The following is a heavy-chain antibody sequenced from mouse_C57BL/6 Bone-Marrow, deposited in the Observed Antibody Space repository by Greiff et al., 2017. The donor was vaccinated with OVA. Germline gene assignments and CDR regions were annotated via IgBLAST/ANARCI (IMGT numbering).Heavy chain of an antibody. V-gene: IGHV5-9-1*02. J-gene: IGHJ4*01. D-gene: IGHD2-1*01. CDR2: ISSGGDYI. CDR3: TRLLDDMDY. CDR1: GFTFSSYA. Sequence: EVKVVESGAGLVKPGGSLKLSCAASGFTFSSYAMSWVRQTPEKRLEWVAYISSGGDYIYYADTVKGRFTISRDNARNTLYLQMSSLKSEDTAMYYCTRLLDDMDYWGQGTSVTVSS.